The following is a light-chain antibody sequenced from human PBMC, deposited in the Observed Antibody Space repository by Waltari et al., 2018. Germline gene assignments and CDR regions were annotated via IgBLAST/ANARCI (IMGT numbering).Light chain of an antibody. CDR3: CSYAGSTTSSVV. J-gene: IGLJ1*01. CDR1: SSDVGGYRL. Sequence: QSALTQPASVSGSPGPSITISCTGSSSDVGGYRLVSRSQQHPGKAPKLMIYAVTKRPSGVSHRFSGSKSGNTASLTISGLQTEDEADYYCCSYAGSTTSSVVFGTGTKVIVL. CDR2: AVT. V-gene: IGLV2-23*02.